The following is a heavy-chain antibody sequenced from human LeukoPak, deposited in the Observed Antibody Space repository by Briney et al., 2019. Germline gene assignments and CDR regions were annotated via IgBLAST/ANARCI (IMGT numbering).Heavy chain of an antibody. CDR3: ARGATYYYGSGSYYRPYYFDY. CDR1: GFPVSSNY. CDR2: IYSGDST. Sequence: GGSLTLSCAPSGFPVSSNYMSWVRQATGKGREWVSVIYSGDSTYYADSVKGRFTISRDNSKNTLYLQMNSLRAADTAVYYCARGATYYYGSGSYYRPYYFDYWGQGTLVTVSS. D-gene: IGHD3-10*01. J-gene: IGHJ4*02. V-gene: IGHV3-53*01.